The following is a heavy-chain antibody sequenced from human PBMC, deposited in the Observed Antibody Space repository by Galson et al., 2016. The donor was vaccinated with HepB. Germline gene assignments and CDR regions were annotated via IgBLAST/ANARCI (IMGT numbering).Heavy chain of an antibody. CDR3: AKGGIGAAGTPWVFDY. J-gene: IGHJ4*02. Sequence: SLRLSCAASGFTFSNYGMTWVRQAPGKGLEVVSSISRSGDSTYYADSVKGRFTISRDNSKNTVYLQMNSLRAEDTAVYYCAKGGIGAAGTPWVFDYWGQGTLVTVSS. CDR1: GFTFSNYG. CDR2: ISRSGDST. D-gene: IGHD6-13*01. V-gene: IGHV3-23*01.